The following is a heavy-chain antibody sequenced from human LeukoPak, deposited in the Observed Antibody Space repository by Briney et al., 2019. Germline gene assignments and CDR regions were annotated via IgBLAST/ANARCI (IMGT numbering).Heavy chain of an antibody. CDR3: ARDSFSIWSGYLQTFDY. CDR1: GGPISSGGYY. CDR2: IYTSGST. Sequence: SETLSLTCAVSGGPISSGGYYWSWIRQPAGKGLEWIGRIYTSGSTNYNPSLKSRVTMSVDTSKNQFSLKLSSVTAADTAVYYCARDSFSIWSGYLQTFDYWGQGTLVTVSS. J-gene: IGHJ4*02. D-gene: IGHD3-3*01. V-gene: IGHV4-61*02.